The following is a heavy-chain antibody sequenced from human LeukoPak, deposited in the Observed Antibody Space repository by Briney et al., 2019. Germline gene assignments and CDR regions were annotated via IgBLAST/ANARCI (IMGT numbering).Heavy chain of an antibody. Sequence: GGSLRLSCAASGFTFTDYYMSWIRQPPGKGLEWVSYISTSGSTIYYADSVKGRFTISRDNAKNSLYLQMNRLRAEDTAVYYCARDYYYDSIGYFPGYWDQGTLVTVSS. CDR3: ARDYYYDSIGYFPGY. V-gene: IGHV3-11*01. CDR2: ISTSGSTI. D-gene: IGHD3-22*01. CDR1: GFTFTDYY. J-gene: IGHJ4*02.